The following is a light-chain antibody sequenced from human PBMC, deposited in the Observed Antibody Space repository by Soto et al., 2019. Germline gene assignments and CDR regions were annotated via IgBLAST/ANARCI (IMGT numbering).Light chain of an antibody. CDR2: KVS. V-gene: IGKV2-30*01. CDR3: MQGTHWPPT. CDR1: QSLVYSDGNTY. J-gene: IGKJ1*01. Sequence: DVVMTQSPLSLPVTLGQPASISCRSSQSLVYSDGNTYLNWIQQRPGHSPRRLIYKVSNRDSGVPDRFSGSGSGTDFTLKISRVEAEDVGVYYCMQGTHWPPTFGQGTKVEIK.